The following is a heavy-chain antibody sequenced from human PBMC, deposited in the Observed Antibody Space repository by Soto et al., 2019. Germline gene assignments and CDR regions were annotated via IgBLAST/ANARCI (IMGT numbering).Heavy chain of an antibody. CDR2: INHDGTT. Sequence: QVQLQQWGAGLLKPSESLPLTCAVYGGSFSGYYWTWIRQPPGKGLEWIGEINHDGTTNYNPSLESRVTILVDTSKNQFSLRPISLTAADTAVYYCARKMEPQGPIDFWGQGTLVTVSS. CDR1: GGSFSGYY. CDR3: ARKMEPQGPIDF. V-gene: IGHV4-34*01. D-gene: IGHD1-26*01. J-gene: IGHJ4*02.